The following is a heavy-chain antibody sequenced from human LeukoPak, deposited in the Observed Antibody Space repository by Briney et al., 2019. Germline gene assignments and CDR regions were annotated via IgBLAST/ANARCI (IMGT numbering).Heavy chain of an antibody. V-gene: IGHV4-39*01. CDR3: ARQLLIFDSSAFDF. J-gene: IGHJ4*02. CDR2: NYYSGNT. Sequence: SETLSLTCTVSGASITSSSYYWGWIRQPLGKGLEWIGSNYYSGNTYHNPSLKSRVTISVDTSKKQFSLRLSSVTAADTAVYYCARQLLIFDSSAFDFWGQGTLVTVSS. D-gene: IGHD3-22*01. CDR1: GASITSSSYY.